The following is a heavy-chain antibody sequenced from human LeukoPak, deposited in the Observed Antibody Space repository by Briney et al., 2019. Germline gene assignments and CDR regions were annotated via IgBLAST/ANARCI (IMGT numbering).Heavy chain of an antibody. V-gene: IGHV4-39*01. CDR3: ASFLPRGVNIHRLENWFDP. J-gene: IGHJ5*02. D-gene: IGHD3-10*01. CDR2: IYYSGST. Sequence: SETLSLTCTVSGGSISSCSYYWGWIRQPPGKGLEWIGSIYYSGSTYYNPSLKSRVTISVDTSKNQFSLKLSSVTAADTAVYYCASFLPRGVNIHRLENWFDPWGQGTLVTVSS. CDR1: GGSISSCSYY.